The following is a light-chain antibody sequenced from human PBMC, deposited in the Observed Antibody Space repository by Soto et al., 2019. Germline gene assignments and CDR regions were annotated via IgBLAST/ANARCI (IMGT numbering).Light chain of an antibody. CDR2: GTS. J-gene: IGKJ4*01. CDR1: QSLRSD. V-gene: IGKV3-15*01. CDR3: QQYNKWPLT. Sequence: EIVMTQSPATLSVSPGERATLSCRASQSLRSDLAWYQHKPGQAPRLLIYGTSTRATGIPARFSGSGSGTEFTLAISSLQSEDFAVYYCQQYNKWPLTFGGGTKV.